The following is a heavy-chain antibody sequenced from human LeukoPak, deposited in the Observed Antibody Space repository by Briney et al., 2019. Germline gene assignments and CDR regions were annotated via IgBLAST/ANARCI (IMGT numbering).Heavy chain of an antibody. V-gene: IGHV3-74*01. J-gene: IGHJ4*02. Sequence: GGSLRLSCAASGFTFSNYWMHWVRQAPGXXLFWVXRINGDXXXXXXXXXXXGXXTIXXDNAKITLYLQMNSLRAEDTAVYYCARGGQPTDFWGQGTLVTVSS. CDR3: ARGGQPTDF. CDR1: GFTFSNYW. D-gene: IGHD1-26*01. CDR2: INGDXXXX.